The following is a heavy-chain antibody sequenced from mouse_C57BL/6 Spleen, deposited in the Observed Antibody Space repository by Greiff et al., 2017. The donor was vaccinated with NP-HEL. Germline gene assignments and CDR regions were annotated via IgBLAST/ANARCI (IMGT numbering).Heavy chain of an antibody. CDR3: AIYYGSSYRYFDV. Sequence: EVQGVESGPELVKPGASVKISCKASGYSFTGYYMNWVKQSPEKSLEWIGEINPSTGGTTYNQKFKAKATLTVDKSSSTAYMQLKSLTSEDSAVYYCAIYYGSSYRYFDVWGTGTTVTVSS. CDR1: GYSFTGYY. CDR2: INPSTGGT. J-gene: IGHJ1*03. V-gene: IGHV1-42*01. D-gene: IGHD1-1*01.